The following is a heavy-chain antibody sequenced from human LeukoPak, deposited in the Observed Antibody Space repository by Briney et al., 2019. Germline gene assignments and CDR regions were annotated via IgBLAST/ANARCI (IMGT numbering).Heavy chain of an antibody. CDR3: ARGDCSSTICYSPMDV. V-gene: IGHV1-46*01. CDR2: INPSGGST. J-gene: IGHJ6*03. D-gene: IGHD2-2*01. CDR1: GYTFTSYY. Sequence: GASVKVSCKASGYTFTSYYMHWVRQAPGQGLEWMGIINPSGGSTSYAQKFQGRVTMTRDMSTSTVYMELSSLRSEDTAVYYCARGDCSSTICYSPMDVWGKGTTVTVSS.